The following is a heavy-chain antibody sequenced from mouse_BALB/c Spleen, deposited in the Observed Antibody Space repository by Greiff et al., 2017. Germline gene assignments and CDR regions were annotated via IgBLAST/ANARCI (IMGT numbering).Heavy chain of an antibody. CDR3: ARGETWFAY. Sequence: QVQLKESGAELVRPGVSVKISCKGSGYTFTDYAMHWVKQSHAKSLEWIGVISTYYGDASYNQKFKGKATMTVDKSSSTAYMQLSSPTSEDSAVYYCARGETWFAYWGQGTLVTVSA. J-gene: IGHJ3*01. CDR2: ISTYYGDA. CDR1: GYTFTDYA. V-gene: IGHV1S137*01.